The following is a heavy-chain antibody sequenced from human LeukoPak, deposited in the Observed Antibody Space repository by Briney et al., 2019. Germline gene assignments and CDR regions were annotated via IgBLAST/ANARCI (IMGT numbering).Heavy chain of an antibody. CDR2: IYYSGST. Sequence: PSETLSLTCTVSGGSISSYCWSWIRQPPGKGLEWIGDIYYSGSTSYNPSLKRRVTISVDASKNPYSLKLSSVTAADTALYYCARDRPYYYYGMDVWGQGTTVTVSS. CDR3: ARDRPYYYYGMDV. V-gene: IGHV4-59*01. J-gene: IGHJ6*02. CDR1: GGSISSYC.